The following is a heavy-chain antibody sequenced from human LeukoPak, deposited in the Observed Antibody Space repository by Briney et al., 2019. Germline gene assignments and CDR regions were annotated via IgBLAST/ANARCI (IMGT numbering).Heavy chain of an antibody. CDR1: GFTFSSYW. CDR2: INQDGSEK. V-gene: IGHV3-7*01. CDR3: ARDYSTVTTFFDY. Sequence: PGGSLRLSCAASGFTFSSYWMSWVRQAPGKGLEWVAYINQDGSEKNYADSVKGRFTISRDNAKNSLYLQMNSLRAEDTAVYYCARDYSTVTTFFDYWGQGTLVTVSS. D-gene: IGHD4-17*01. J-gene: IGHJ4*02.